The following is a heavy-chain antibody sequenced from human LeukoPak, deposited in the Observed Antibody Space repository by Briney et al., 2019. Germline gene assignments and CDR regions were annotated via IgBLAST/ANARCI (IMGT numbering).Heavy chain of an antibody. Sequence: PGGSLRLSCAASGFAFSFYVMSWVRQAPGKGLEWVSTISDSGGSTYYADSVKGRFTISRDNSKNTLYLQMDSLRAEDTAVYYCAKDLRPQIPYGESPRGTAPMGYWGQGALVTVSS. V-gene: IGHV3-23*01. D-gene: IGHD4-17*01. J-gene: IGHJ4*02. CDR3: AKDLRPQIPYGESPRGTAPMGY. CDR2: ISDSGGST. CDR1: GFAFSFYV.